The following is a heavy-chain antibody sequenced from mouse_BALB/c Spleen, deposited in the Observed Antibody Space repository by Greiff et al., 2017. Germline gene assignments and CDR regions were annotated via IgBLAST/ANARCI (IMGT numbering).Heavy chain of an antibody. CDR1: GYSITSDYA. CDR3: ARGDGNQPFAY. Sequence: EVQLQESGPGLVKPSQSLSLTCTVTGYSITSDYAWNWIRQFPGNKLEWMGYISYSGSTSYNPSLKSRISITRDTSKNQFFLQLNSVTTEDTATYYCARGDGNQPFAYWGQGTLVTVSA. CDR2: ISYSGST. J-gene: IGHJ3*01. D-gene: IGHD2-1*01. V-gene: IGHV3-2*02.